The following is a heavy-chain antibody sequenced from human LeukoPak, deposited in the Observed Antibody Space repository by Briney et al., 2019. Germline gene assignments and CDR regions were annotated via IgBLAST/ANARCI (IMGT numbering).Heavy chain of an antibody. J-gene: IGHJ4*02. V-gene: IGHV3-7*01. D-gene: IGHD3-9*01. Sequence: QPGGSLRLSCVASGFTFGGDWMSWVRQAPGKGLEWVANIKPDGTEKYYVDSVKGRFTISRDNAKNSLYLQMNSLRAEDTAVYYCARDYGSVKRYDTLTGYSPGYFDYWGQGTLVTVSS. CDR3: ARDYGSVKRYDTLTGYSPGYFDY. CDR1: GFTFGGDW. CDR2: IKPDGTEK.